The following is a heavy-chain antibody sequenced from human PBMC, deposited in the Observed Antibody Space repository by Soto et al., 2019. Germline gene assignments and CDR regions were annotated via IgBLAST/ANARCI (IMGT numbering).Heavy chain of an antibody. J-gene: IGHJ4*02. CDR3: ARRYGTPFDY. CDR1: GGSISSYY. CDR2: IYYSVST. Sequence: QVQLQESAPGLVKPSETLSLTCTVSGGSISSYYWSWIRQRPGKGLEWIGYIYYSVSTTYNPSLKNRVTISLDTSKNRFSMQLSSVTAADTAVYFCARRYGTPFDYWGQGTLVSVSS. V-gene: IGHV4-59*01. D-gene: IGHD1-7*01.